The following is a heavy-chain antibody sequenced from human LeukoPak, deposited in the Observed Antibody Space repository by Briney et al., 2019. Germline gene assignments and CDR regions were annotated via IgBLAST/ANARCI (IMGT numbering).Heavy chain of an antibody. CDR2: IYTSGST. CDR1: GGSISSGSYY. D-gene: IGHD3-22*01. V-gene: IGHV4-61*02. J-gene: IGHJ4*02. Sequence: SQALSLTCTVSGGSISSGSYYWSWIRQPAGKGLEWIGRIYTSGSTNYNPSLKSRVAISVDTSKNQFSLKLSSVTAAYTAVYYCAREALGYYYDSSAEEVYYWVQGTLVTVSS. CDR3: AREALGYYYDSSAEEVYY.